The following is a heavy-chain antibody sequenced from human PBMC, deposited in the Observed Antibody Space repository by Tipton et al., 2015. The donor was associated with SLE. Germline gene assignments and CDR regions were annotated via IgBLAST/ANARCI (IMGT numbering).Heavy chain of an antibody. J-gene: IGHJ6*03. V-gene: IGHV4-34*01. D-gene: IGHD3-10*02. Sequence: LRLSCAVYGGSLTGYVWSWIRQPPGKGLEWIGEISHSGSTNYNPSLKSRVTISRDTSGKQVSLKLSFVTAADTAVYYCTRGVRGYYDYSYMDVWGKGTTVTISS. CDR2: ISHSGST. CDR3: TRGVRGYYDYSYMDV. CDR1: GGSLTGYV.